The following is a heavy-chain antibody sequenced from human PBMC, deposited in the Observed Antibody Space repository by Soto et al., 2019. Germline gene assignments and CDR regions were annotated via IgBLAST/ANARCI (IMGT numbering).Heavy chain of an antibody. CDR3: ARDKYGGRYYFDY. CDR2: INPYSGGT. J-gene: IGHJ4*02. V-gene: IGHV1-2*04. D-gene: IGHD2-15*01. Sequence: QVQLVQSGAEVKKPGASVKVSCKASGYTFTAYYMHWVRQAPGQGLEWMGWINPYSGGTIYAQKFQGWVTMTTDTSISTAYMALSRLRSDDTAVYYCARDKYGGRYYFDYWGQGTLVTVSS. CDR1: GYTFTAYY.